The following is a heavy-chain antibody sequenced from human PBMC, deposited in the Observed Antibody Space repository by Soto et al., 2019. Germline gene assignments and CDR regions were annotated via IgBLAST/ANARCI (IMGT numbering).Heavy chain of an antibody. CDR1: GGSFSGYY. D-gene: IGHD2-2*01. CDR2: INHSGST. J-gene: IGHJ6*03. V-gene: IGHV4-34*01. CDR3: ARESGGSTSSYYYYYMDV. Sequence: LETLSLTCAVYGGSFSGYYWSWIRQPPGKGLEWIGEINHSGSTNYNPSLKSRVTISVDTSKNQFSLKLSSVTAADTAVYYCARESGGSTSSYYYYYMDVWGKGTTVTVSS.